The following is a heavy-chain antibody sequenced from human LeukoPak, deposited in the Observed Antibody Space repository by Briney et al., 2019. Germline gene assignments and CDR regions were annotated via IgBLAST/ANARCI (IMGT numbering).Heavy chain of an antibody. V-gene: IGHV1-8*03. Sequence: ASVKVSCKASGYTFTSYDINWVRQATGQGLEWMGWMNPNSGNTGYAQKFQGRVTITRNTSISRAYMELSSLRSEDTAVYYCARGGGYCSSTSCYTLDYWGQGTLVTVSS. CDR1: GYTFTSYD. J-gene: IGHJ4*02. CDR2: MNPNSGNT. D-gene: IGHD2-2*02. CDR3: ARGGGYCSSTSCYTLDY.